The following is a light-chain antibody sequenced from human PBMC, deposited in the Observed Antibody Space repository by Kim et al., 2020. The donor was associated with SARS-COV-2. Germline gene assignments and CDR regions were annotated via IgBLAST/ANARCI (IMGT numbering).Light chain of an antibody. Sequence: IVMTQSPATLSVSPGERVTLSCRASQSVSNNLAWYQQRPGQAPRLLIYGASTRATDISARFSGSGSGTDFTLTIRSLQSEDVAVYYGQQYNDWPLLTFGGGTKVDIK. CDR2: GAS. CDR1: QSVSNN. J-gene: IGKJ4*01. CDR3: QQYNDWPLLT. V-gene: IGKV3-15*01.